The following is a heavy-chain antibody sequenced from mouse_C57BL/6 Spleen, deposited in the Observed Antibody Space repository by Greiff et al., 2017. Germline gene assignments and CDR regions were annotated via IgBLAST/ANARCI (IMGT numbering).Heavy chain of an antibody. CDR3: ARRQTGRDWYFDV. D-gene: IGHD4-1*01. Sequence: VQLVESGAELARPGASVKLSCKASGYTFTSYGISWVKQRTGQGLEWIGEIYPRSGNTYYNEKFKGKATLTADKSSSTAYMELRSLTSEDSAVYFCARRQTGRDWYFDVWGTGTTVTVSS. J-gene: IGHJ1*03. V-gene: IGHV1-81*01. CDR1: GYTFTSYG. CDR2: IYPRSGNT.